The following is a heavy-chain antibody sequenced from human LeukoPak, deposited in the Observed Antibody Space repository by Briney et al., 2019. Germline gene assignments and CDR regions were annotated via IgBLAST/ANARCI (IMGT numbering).Heavy chain of an antibody. V-gene: IGHV1-8*02. J-gene: IGHJ4*02. CDR1: GGTFSSYA. D-gene: IGHD6-13*01. Sequence: ASVKVSCKASGGTFSSYAISWVRQATGQGLEWMGWMNPNSGNTGYAQKFQGRITMTRNTSISTAYMELSSLTSEDTAVYYCARIAAAGNRRLNYWGQGTLITVSS. CDR2: MNPNSGNT. CDR3: ARIAAAGNRRLNY.